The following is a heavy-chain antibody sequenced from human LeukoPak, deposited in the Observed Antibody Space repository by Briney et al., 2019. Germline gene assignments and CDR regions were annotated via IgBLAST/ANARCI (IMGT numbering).Heavy chain of an antibody. CDR3: ATERDSSWTFDS. Sequence: PGGSLRLSCAASGFTFTSYAMSWVRQAPGKGLEWVSAFSGSGGNTYYADSVKGRFTISRENSKNTLYLQMNSPRAEDTAVYYCATERDSSWTFDSWGQGTLVTVSS. V-gene: IGHV3-23*01. D-gene: IGHD6-13*01. CDR2: FSGSGGNT. J-gene: IGHJ4*02. CDR1: GFTFTSYA.